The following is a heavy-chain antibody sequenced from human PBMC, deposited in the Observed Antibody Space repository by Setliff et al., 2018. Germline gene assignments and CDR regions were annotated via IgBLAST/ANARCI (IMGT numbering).Heavy chain of an antibody. CDR1: GFTFSDYY. CDR2: IRSSNSYT. V-gene: IGHV3-11*06. J-gene: IGHJ4*02. CDR3: VRGSAYSSGSFDC. D-gene: IGHD3-22*01. Sequence: SLRLSCVVSGFTFSDYYMSWIRQAPGKGLEWVSYIRSSNSYTNYADSVKGRFTISRDNGKNTVYLQMNSLRAEDTAMYYCVRGSAYSSGSFDCWGQGTLVTVSS.